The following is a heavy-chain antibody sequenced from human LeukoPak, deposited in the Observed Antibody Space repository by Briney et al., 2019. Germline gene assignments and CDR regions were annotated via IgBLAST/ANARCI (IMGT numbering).Heavy chain of an antibody. CDR2: INHSGST. D-gene: IGHD5-12*01. Sequence: SETLSPTCAVYGGSFSGYYWSWIRQPPGKGLGWIGEINHSGSTNYNPSPKSRVTISVDTSKNQFSLKLSSVTAADTAVYYCARGYSGYDFFWFDPWGQGTLVTVSS. J-gene: IGHJ5*02. CDR1: GGSFSGYY. V-gene: IGHV4-34*01. CDR3: ARGYSGYDFFWFDP.